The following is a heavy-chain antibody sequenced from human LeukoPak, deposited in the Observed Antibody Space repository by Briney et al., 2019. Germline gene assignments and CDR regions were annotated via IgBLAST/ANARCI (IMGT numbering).Heavy chain of an antibody. CDR3: AKDWGRGVLWFGELSSGSAFDI. D-gene: IGHD3-10*01. V-gene: IGHV1-8*01. CDR1: GYTFTSYD. CDR2: MNPNSGNT. J-gene: IGHJ3*02. Sequence: ASVKVSCKASGYTFTSYDINWVRQATGQGLEWMGWMNPNSGNTGYAQKFQGRVTMTRNTSISTAYMELSSLRAEDTAVYYCAKDWGRGVLWFGELSSGSAFDIWGQGTMVTVSS.